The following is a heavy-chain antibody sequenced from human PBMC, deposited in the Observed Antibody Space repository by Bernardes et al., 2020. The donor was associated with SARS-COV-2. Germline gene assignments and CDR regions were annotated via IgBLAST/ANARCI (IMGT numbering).Heavy chain of an antibody. Sequence: SVKDSCKASGGTFSSYAISWVRQAPGQGLEWMGGIIPIFGTANYAQKFQGRVTITADESTSTAYMELSSLRSEDTAVYYCARAVFPYYYDSSGYYYVQMFDPWGQGTLVTVSS. D-gene: IGHD3-22*01. CDR1: GGTFSSYA. V-gene: IGHV1-69*13. J-gene: IGHJ5*02. CDR2: IIPIFGTA. CDR3: ARAVFPYYYDSSGYYYVQMFDP.